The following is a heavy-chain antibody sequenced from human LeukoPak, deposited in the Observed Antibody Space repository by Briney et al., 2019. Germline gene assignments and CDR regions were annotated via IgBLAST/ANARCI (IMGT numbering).Heavy chain of an antibody. CDR2: IYYSGST. D-gene: IGHD4-17*01. CDR1: GGSISSYY. Sequence: SETLSLTCTVSGGSISSYYWSWIRQPPGKGLEWIGYIYYSGSTNYNPSLKSRVTISVDTSKNQFSLKLSSVTAADTAVYYCARDPPVTTFRGDYWGQGTLVTVSS. CDR3: ARDPPVTTFRGDY. J-gene: IGHJ4*02. V-gene: IGHV4-59*12.